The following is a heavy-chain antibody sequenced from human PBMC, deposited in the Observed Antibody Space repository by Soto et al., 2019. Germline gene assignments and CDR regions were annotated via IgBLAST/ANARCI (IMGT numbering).Heavy chain of an antibody. V-gene: IGHV4-39*07. D-gene: IGHD3-22*01. CDR3: ARAHNSSGYYADY. CDR2: IYHSGST. J-gene: IGHJ4*02. CDR1: GGSISSGDYY. Sequence: SETLSLTCTVSGGSISSGDYYWGWIRQPPGKGLEWIGSIYHSGSTYYNPSLKSRVTISVDTSKNQFSLKLSSVTAADTAVYYCARAHNSSGYYADYWGQGTLVTVSS.